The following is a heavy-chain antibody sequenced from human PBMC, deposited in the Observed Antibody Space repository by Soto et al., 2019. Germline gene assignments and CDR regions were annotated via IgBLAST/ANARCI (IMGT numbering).Heavy chain of an antibody. CDR1: GYSFTSYW. CDR3: ARRADYDSSGYYYFDY. D-gene: IGHD3-22*01. J-gene: IGHJ4*02. Sequence: GESLKISCKGSGYSFTSYWIGWVLQIPWKGLEWMGIIYPGDSDTRYSPSFQGQVTISADKSISTAYLQWGSLKASDTAMYYCARRADYDSSGYYYFDYWGQGTLVTVSS. V-gene: IGHV5-51*01. CDR2: IYPGDSDT.